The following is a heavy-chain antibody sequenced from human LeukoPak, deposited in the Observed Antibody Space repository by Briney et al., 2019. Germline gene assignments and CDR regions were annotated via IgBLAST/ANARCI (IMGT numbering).Heavy chain of an antibody. CDR1: GGSISSGGYY. CDR2: IYHSGST. D-gene: IGHD1-14*01. CDR3: ARGDPPGHYGMDV. J-gene: IGHJ6*02. Sequence: SETLSLTCTVSGGSISSGGYYWSWIRQPPGKGLEWIGYIYHSGSTYYNPSLKSRVTISVDTSKNQFSLKLSSVTAADTAVYYCARGDPPGHYGMDVWGQGTTVTVSS. V-gene: IGHV4-30-2*01.